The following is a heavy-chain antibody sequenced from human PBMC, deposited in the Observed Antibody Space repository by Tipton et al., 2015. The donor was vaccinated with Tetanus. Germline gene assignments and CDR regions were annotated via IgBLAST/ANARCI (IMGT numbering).Heavy chain of an antibody. CDR1: GDSMTDFY. V-gene: IGHV4-59*06. CDR2: ISYTGTT. Sequence: GLVKPSETLSLTCNVSGDSMTDFYWSWIRQPPGKGLDWIGYISYTGTTHYNPSLKSRVTISLDRSKNQFSLKLTSVTAADTAVYYCATVGLVTASVKYWGQGTLVTVSS. D-gene: IGHD2-21*02. CDR3: ATVGLVTASVKY. J-gene: IGHJ4*01.